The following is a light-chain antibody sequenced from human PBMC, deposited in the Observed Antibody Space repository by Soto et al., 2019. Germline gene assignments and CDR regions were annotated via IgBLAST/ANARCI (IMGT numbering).Light chain of an antibody. CDR1: HSVSSSY. Sequence: EIVLTQSPGTLSLSPGERATLSCRASHSVSSSYLAWYQQKPGQAPRLLIYLASSRATGIPDRFSGSGSGTDFTLTISRLEPEDFAVYSCQQYGSSPPWTFGQGTKVESK. V-gene: IGKV3-20*01. CDR3: QQYGSSPPWT. J-gene: IGKJ1*01. CDR2: LAS.